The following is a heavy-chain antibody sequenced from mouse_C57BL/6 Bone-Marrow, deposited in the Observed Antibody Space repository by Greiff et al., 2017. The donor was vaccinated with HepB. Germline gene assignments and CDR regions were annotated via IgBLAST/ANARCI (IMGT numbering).Heavy chain of an antibody. CDR2: ISSGSSTI. D-gene: IGHD3-2*02. CDR1: GFTFSDYG. V-gene: IGHV5-17*01. CDR3: ATQATYFDY. Sequence: VKLMESGGGLVKPGGSLKLSCAASGFTFSDYGMHWVRQAPEKGLEWVAYISSGSSTIYYADTVKGRFTISRDNAKNTLFLQMTSLRSEDTAMYYCATQATYFDYWGQGTTLTVSS. J-gene: IGHJ2*01.